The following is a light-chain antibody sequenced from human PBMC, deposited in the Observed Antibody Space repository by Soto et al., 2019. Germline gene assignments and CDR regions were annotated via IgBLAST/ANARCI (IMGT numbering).Light chain of an antibody. CDR1: QIVSSSY. CDR2: GAS. Sequence: IVLTQSPGTLSLSPGERATLSCRASQIVSSSYLAWYQQKPGQAPRLLIYGASSRATGIPDRFSGSGSGTDFTLTISRLEPEDFGVYYCQQYGSSPSFGLGTKVEIK. J-gene: IGKJ1*01. V-gene: IGKV3-20*01. CDR3: QQYGSSPS.